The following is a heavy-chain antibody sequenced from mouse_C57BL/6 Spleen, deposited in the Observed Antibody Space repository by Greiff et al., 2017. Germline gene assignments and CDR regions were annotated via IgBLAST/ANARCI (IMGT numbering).Heavy chain of an antibody. CDR2: INPSTGGT. D-gene: IGHD1-1*01. V-gene: IGHV1-42*01. CDR1: GYSFTGYY. J-gene: IGHJ2*01. CDR3: ARSTVVARGVFDY. Sequence: VHLVASGPALVKPGASVTISCKASGYSFTGYYMNWVKQSPEKSLEWIGEINPSTGGTTYNQKFKANATLTVDKSSSTAYMQLKSLTSEDSAVDYCARSTVVARGVFDYWGQGTTLTVSS.